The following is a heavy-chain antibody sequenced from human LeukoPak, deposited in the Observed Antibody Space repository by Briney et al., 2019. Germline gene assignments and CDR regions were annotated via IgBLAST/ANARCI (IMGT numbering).Heavy chain of an antibody. CDR1: GFTFSIYG. CDR3: ARGYSGTFPWA. J-gene: IGHJ4*02. Sequence: PGGSLRLSCAASGFTFSIYGMHWVRQAPGKGLEWVAVIWSDGSNKYYADSVKGRFTISRDNSKDTLYLQMNSLRAKDTAVYYCARGYSGTFPWAWGQGTLVTVSS. D-gene: IGHD5-12*01. CDR2: IWSDGSNK. V-gene: IGHV3-33*01.